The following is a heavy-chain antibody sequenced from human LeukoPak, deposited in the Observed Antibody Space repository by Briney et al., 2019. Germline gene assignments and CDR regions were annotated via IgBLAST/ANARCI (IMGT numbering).Heavy chain of an antibody. Sequence: GASVKVSCKASGYTFTNYGISWVRQAPGQGLEWMGWISGYNRHTNYAQKLQGRVTMTTDTSTSTAYMELRSLRSDDTAVYYCARGARFRCSSTSCYTSRVCFDYWGQGTLVTVSS. CDR2: ISGYNRHT. CDR3: ARGARFRCSSTSCYTSRVCFDY. V-gene: IGHV1-18*01. D-gene: IGHD2-2*02. CDR1: GYTFTNYG. J-gene: IGHJ4*02.